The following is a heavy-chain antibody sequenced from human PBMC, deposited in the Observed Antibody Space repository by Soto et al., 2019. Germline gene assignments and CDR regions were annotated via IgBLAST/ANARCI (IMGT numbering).Heavy chain of an antibody. V-gene: IGHV3-23*01. CDR1: GFTFSSYA. D-gene: IGHD5-18*01. CDR2: VSGSGGSI. CDR3: AKARLDSYGFVGI. J-gene: IGHJ3*02. Sequence: EVQLLESGGGLVQPGGSLRLSCAASGFTFSSYAMSWVRQAPGKGLEWVSSVSGSGGSIYYADSVKGRFTSSRDNSKNTLYLQRNSLRAEDTAVYYCAKARLDSYGFVGIWGQGTMVTVSS.